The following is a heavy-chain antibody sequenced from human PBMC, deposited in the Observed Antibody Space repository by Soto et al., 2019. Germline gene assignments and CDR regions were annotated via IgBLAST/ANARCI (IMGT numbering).Heavy chain of an antibody. J-gene: IGHJ5*02. CDR1: GGSISSSSYY. CDR3: ARHNGGWYGGNENWFDP. D-gene: IGHD6-19*01. Sequence: SETLSLTCTVSGGSISSSSYYWGWIRQPPGKGLEWIGSIYYSGSTYYNPSLKSRVTISVDTSKNQFSLKLSSVTAADTAVYYCARHNGGWYGGNENWFDPWGQGTLVTVSS. CDR2: IYYSGST. V-gene: IGHV4-39*01.